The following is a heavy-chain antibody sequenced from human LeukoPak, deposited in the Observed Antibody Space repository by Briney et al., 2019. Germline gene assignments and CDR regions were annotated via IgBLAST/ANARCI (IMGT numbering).Heavy chain of an antibody. V-gene: IGHV1-69*13. CDR3: ARGQQQLVDY. Sequence: GASVKVSCKAPGGTSSSYAISWVRQAPGQGLEWMGGIIPIFGTANYAQKFQGRVTITADESTSTAYMELSSLRSEDTAVYYCARGQQQLVDYWGQGTLVTVFS. CDR1: GGTSSSYA. D-gene: IGHD6-13*01. J-gene: IGHJ4*02. CDR2: IIPIFGTA.